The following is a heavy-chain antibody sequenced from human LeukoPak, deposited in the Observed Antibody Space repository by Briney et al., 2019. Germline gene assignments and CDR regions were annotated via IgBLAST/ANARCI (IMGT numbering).Heavy chain of an antibody. CDR1: GYSISSGYY. CDR3: ARVGVSSSWGGDWFDP. CDR2: IYHRGST. V-gene: IGHV4-38-2*02. J-gene: IGHJ5*02. D-gene: IGHD6-13*01. Sequence: SETLSLTCTVSGYSISSGYYWGWIRQPPGKGPEWIGSIYHRGSTNNNPSLKSRVTISVDTSKNQFSLKLSSVAAADTAVYYCARVGVSSSWGGDWFDPWGQGTLVTVSS.